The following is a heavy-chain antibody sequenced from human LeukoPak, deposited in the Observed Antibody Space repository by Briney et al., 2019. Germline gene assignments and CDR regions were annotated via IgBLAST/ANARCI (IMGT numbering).Heavy chain of an antibody. Sequence: GSLRLYCAASGFTVSSNYMSWVRQAPGKGLEWVSVIYSGCSTYYADPVKGRFTISRDNAKNSLSLQMHSLRAEDTAVYYCARGGVENGDYWGQGTLVTVSS. V-gene: IGHV3-66*01. CDR2: IYSGCST. CDR3: ARGGVENGDY. CDR1: GFTVSSNY. D-gene: IGHD1-1*01. J-gene: IGHJ4*02.